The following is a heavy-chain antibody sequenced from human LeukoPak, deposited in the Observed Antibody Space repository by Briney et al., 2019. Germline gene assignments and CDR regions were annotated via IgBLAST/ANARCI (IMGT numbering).Heavy chain of an antibody. CDR2: INHSGST. Sequence: SQTLSLTCTVSGGSISSGGYYWSWIRQHPGKGLEWIGEINHSGSTNYNPSLKSRVTISVDTSKNQFSLKLSSVTAADTAVYYCARSAYTDIVVVPAARTFDYWGQGTLVTVSS. D-gene: IGHD2-2*01. J-gene: IGHJ4*02. V-gene: IGHV4-31*03. CDR1: GGSISSGGYY. CDR3: ARSAYTDIVVVPAARTFDY.